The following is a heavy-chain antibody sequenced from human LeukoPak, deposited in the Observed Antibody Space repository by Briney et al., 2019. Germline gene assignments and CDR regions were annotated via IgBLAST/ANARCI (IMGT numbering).Heavy chain of an antibody. J-gene: IGHJ4*02. D-gene: IGHD6-19*01. V-gene: IGHV5-51*01. CDR3: ARAERGQWLVTLDY. CDR2: IYPGDSDT. CDR1: GSSFTNYW. Sequence: GESLKISCKGSGSSFTNYWIGWVRPMPGKGLEWMGIIYPGDSDTRYSPSFQGQVTISADKSISIAYLQWSSLKASDTGMYYCARAERGQWLVTLDYWGQGTLVTVSS.